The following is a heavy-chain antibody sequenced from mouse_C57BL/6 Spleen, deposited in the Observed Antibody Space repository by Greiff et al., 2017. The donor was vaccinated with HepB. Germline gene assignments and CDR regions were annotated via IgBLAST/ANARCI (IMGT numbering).Heavy chain of an antibody. CDR1: GFTFSDYY. CDR3: ARDLDSSLDY. D-gene: IGHD3-2*02. Sequence: EVKLVESEGGLVQPGSSMKLSCTASGFTFSDYYMAWVRQVPEKGLEWVANINYDGSSTYYLDSLKSRFIISRDNAKNILYLQMSSLKSEDTATYYCARDLDSSLDYWGQGTTLTVSS. V-gene: IGHV5-16*01. CDR2: INYDGSST. J-gene: IGHJ2*01.